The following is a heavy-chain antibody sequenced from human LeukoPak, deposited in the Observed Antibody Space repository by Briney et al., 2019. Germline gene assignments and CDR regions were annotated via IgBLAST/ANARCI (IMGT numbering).Heavy chain of an antibody. CDR1: GFTFSSYS. CDR3: ARGVVTPPTGYYYMDV. V-gene: IGHV3-21*01. J-gene: IGHJ6*03. Sequence: GGSLRLSCAASGFTFSSYSMNWVRQAPGKGLEWVSSISSSSSYIYCADSVKGRFTISRDNAKNSLYLQMNSLRAEDTAVYYCARGVVTPPTGYYYMDVWGKGTTVTVSS. CDR2: ISSSSSYI. D-gene: IGHD4-23*01.